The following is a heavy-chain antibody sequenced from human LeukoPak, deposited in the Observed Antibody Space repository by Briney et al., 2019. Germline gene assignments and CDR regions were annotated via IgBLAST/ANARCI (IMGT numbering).Heavy chain of an antibody. Sequence: GGSLRLSCAASGFTFSSYSMNWVRQAPGKGLEWVSSISSSSSYIYYADSVKGRFTISRDSAKNSLYLQMNSLRAEDTAVYYCAREGRWLQRPPRRYFDYWGQGTLVTVSS. CDR2: ISSSSSYI. CDR3: AREGRWLQRPPRRYFDY. CDR1: GFTFSSYS. V-gene: IGHV3-21*01. D-gene: IGHD5-24*01. J-gene: IGHJ4*02.